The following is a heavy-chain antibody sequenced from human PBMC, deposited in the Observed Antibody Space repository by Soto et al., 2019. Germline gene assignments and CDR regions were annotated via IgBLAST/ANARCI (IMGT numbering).Heavy chain of an antibody. V-gene: IGHV3-23*01. D-gene: IGHD5-12*01. J-gene: IGHJ4*02. CDR2: ISGRADST. CDR3: ARWVVATMGWDY. CDR1: GFTFSRYA. Sequence: GGSLRLSCAASGFTFSRYAMSWVRQAPGKGLEWVSVISGRADSTDYADSVKGRFTISRDNAKNSLYLQMNSLRAEDTAVYYCARWVVATMGWDYWGQGTLVTVSS.